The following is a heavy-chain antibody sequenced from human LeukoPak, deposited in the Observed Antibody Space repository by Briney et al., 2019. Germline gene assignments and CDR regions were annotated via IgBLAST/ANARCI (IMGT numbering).Heavy chain of an antibody. J-gene: IGHJ4*02. V-gene: IGHV3-53*01. D-gene: IGHD6-19*01. CDR2: IYSGGGT. Sequence: GGSLRLSCAASGFTVSNNYMSWVRQAPGKGLEWVSVIYSGGGTFYSDSVKGRFTISRDYSKNTLYLQVSSLRADDTAVYYCARDSNGPAFWGQGTLVTVSS. CDR3: ARDSNGPAF. CDR1: GFTVSNNY.